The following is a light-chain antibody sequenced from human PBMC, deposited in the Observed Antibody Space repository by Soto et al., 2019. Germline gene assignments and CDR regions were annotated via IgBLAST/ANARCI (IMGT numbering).Light chain of an antibody. J-gene: IGKJ4*01. CDR3: QQSKSFPLN. V-gene: IGKV1-12*01. CDR2: SAS. CDR1: QAIGRW. Sequence: DIQMTQSPSSVSASVGDRVTITCRASQAIGRWLAWYQQKPGKAPNLLIYSASTLQSGVPSRFRGSTAGTDFTLTISSLQPEDFETYYCQQSKSFPLNFGGGTKVDI.